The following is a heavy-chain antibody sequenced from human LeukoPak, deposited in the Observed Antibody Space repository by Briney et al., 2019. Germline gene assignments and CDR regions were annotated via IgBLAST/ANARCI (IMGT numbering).Heavy chain of an antibody. V-gene: IGHV3-21*01. Sequence: GGSLRLSCAASGFTFSRYSMNWVRQAPGKGLEWVSSISISSNYIYYTDSVKGRCTISRDNAKNSLYLQMNSLRAEDTAVYYCASPNPRIAARPYYYYYMDVWGKGTTVTVSS. J-gene: IGHJ6*03. CDR2: ISISSNYI. CDR3: ASPNPRIAARPYYYYYMDV. D-gene: IGHD6-6*01. CDR1: GFTFSRYS.